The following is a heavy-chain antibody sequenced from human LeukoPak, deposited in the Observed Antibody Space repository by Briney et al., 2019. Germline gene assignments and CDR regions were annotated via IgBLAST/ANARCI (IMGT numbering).Heavy chain of an antibody. CDR2: INPSGGST. V-gene: IGHV1-46*01. CDR1: GYTFTSYY. CDR3: ARADYYDSSGKNTGDY. D-gene: IGHD3-22*01. J-gene: IGHJ4*02. Sequence: GASVKVSCKASGYTFTSYYIHWARQAPGQGLEWMGIINPSGGSTSYAQKFQGRVTMTRDTSTSTVYMELSSLRSEDTAVYYCARADYYDSSGKNTGDYWGQGTLVTVSS.